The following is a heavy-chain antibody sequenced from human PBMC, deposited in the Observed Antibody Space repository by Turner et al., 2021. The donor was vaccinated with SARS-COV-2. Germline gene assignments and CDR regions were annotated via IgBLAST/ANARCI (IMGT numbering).Heavy chain of an antibody. V-gene: IGHV3-23*01. J-gene: IGHJ4*02. D-gene: IGHD5-18*01. CDR1: GFTLSSYA. CDR2: ISGSGGHT. Sequence: EVQLLESGGGLVQPGGSLRLSCAASASGFTLSSYAMSWVRQAPGEGLEWVSAISGSGGHTYYADSVKGRFTISRDNSKNTLYLQMNSLRAEDTAVYYCAKDVGVDTAIVTVFDYWGQGTLVTVSS. CDR3: AKDVGVDTAIVTVFDY.